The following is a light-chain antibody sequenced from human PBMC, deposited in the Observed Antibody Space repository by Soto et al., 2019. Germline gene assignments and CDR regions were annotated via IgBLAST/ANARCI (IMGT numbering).Light chain of an antibody. V-gene: IGLV2-14*01. J-gene: IGLJ1*01. Sequence: QSPLAQPASVSGTPGQSITITCSGSNNDVGRYSYVSWYQQYPGKVPKLIMYEVRLRPSGISDRFSGSKSGNTASLTISGLQPEDEADYYRASYTTDTTRLFGTGTKVTVL. CDR2: EVR. CDR1: NNDVGRYSY. CDR3: ASYTTDTTRL.